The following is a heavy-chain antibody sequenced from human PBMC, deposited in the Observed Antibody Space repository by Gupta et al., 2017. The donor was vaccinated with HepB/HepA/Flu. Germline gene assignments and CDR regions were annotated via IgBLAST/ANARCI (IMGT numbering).Heavy chain of an antibody. CDR3: ARLSALYYSYGMDV. D-gene: IGHD3-3*01. CDR2: ISSSGTTK. V-gene: IGHV3-48*03. CDR1: GFPFSSFA. J-gene: IGHJ6*02. Sequence: DVQMVEAGGGLGQPGGSLRLSCSASGFPFSSFALNWVLQAPGKGLEWVAYISSSGTTKDYADSVQGRFTVSRDNAKNSLYLQMNSLRVEDTAVYFCARLSALYYSYGMDVWGQGTTVTVSS.